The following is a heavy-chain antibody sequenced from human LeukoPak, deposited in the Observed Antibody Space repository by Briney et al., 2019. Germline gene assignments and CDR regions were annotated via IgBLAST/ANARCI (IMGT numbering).Heavy chain of an antibody. J-gene: IGHJ6*02. CDR1: GYTFTSYG. D-gene: IGHD1-26*01. CDR3: ARDHLPRVRGIIDYYYGMDV. V-gene: IGHV1-18*01. CDR2: ISAYNGNT. Sequence: ASVKVSCKASGYTFTSYGISWVRQAPGQGLEWMGWISAYNGNTNYAQKLQGRVTMTTDTSTSTAYMELRSLRSDDTAVYYCARDHLPRVRGIIDYYYGMDVWGQGTTVTVSS.